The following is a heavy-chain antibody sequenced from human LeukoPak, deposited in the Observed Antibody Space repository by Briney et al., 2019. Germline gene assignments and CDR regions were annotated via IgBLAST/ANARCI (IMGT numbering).Heavy chain of an antibody. Sequence: PGGSLRLSCAASGFIVSSNHMNWVRQAPGKGLEWVSVIYSGGKTFYADSVKGRFTISRDNSENTLYLQMNSLRAEDTAVYYCARSCSSSPLGYWGQGTLVTVSS. CDR2: IYSGGKT. V-gene: IGHV3-53*01. J-gene: IGHJ4*02. D-gene: IGHD2-2*01. CDR1: GFIVSSNH. CDR3: ARSCSSSPLGY.